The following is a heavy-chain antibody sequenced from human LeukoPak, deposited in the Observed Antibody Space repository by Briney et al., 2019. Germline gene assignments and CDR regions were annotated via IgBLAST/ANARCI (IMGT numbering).Heavy chain of an antibody. J-gene: IGHJ2*01. CDR3: ARDQHYDILTGYTGWYFDL. Sequence: GGSLRLSYAASGFAFSSHWMSWVRQAPGGGLEWVANIRENGTDKYYGYSVEGRFTISRDNAKNSLYLQMNSLRAEDTAVYYCARDQHYDILTGYTGWYFDLWGRGTLVTVSS. D-gene: IGHD3-9*01. V-gene: IGHV3-7*01. CDR1: GFAFSSHW. CDR2: IRENGTDK.